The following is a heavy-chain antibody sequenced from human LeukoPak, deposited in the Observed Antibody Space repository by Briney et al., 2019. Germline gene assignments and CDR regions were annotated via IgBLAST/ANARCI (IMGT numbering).Heavy chain of an antibody. Sequence: ASVKVSCKASGYTFTGYYLYWVRQAPGQGLEWMGWINPNRGDTNYAQKFQGRVTMTRDTSSSTAYMEPSRLRSDDTAVYYCAREGSGRSWFDPWGQGTLVTVSS. V-gene: IGHV1-2*02. D-gene: IGHD6-19*01. CDR2: INPNRGDT. CDR1: GYTFTGYY. CDR3: AREGSGRSWFDP. J-gene: IGHJ5*02.